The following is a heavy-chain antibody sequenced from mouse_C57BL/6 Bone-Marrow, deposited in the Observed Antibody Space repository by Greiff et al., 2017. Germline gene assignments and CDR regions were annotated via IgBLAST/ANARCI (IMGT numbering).Heavy chain of an antibody. CDR3: ARECLPYWYFDV. V-gene: IGHV5-4*01. J-gene: IGHJ1*03. CDR1: GFTFSSYA. CDR2: ISDGGSYT. Sequence: EVKLVESGGGLVKPGGSLKLSCAASGFTFSSYAMSWVRQTPEKRLEWVATISDGGSYTYYPANVKGRFTISRDNAKNNLYLQMSHLKSEDTAMYYCARECLPYWYFDVWGTGTTVTVSS.